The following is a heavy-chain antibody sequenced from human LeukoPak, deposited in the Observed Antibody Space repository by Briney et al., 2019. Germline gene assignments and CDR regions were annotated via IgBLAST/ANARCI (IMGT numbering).Heavy chain of an antibody. D-gene: IGHD3-22*01. J-gene: IGHJ3*02. CDR2: IIPIFGTA. Sequence: AASVKVSCKASGGTFSSYAISWVRQAPGQGLEWMGGIIPIFGTANYAQKFQGRVTITADGSTSTAYMELSSLRSEDTAVYYCARGRDYYDSSGYYYRVEAFDIWGQGTMVTVSS. CDR3: ARGRDYYDSSGYYYRVEAFDI. CDR1: GGTFSSYA. V-gene: IGHV1-69*13.